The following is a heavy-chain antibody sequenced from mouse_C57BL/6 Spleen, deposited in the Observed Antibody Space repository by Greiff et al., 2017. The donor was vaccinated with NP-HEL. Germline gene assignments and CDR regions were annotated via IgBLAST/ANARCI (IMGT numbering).Heavy chain of an antibody. J-gene: IGHJ2*01. CDR2: INPYNGGT. CDR3: ARDSNYSDY. Sequence: EVQLQQSGPVLVKPGASVKMSCKASGYTFTDYYMNWVKQSHGKSLEWIGVINPYNGGTSYNQKFKGKATLTVDKSSSTAYMELNSLTSEDSAVYYCARDSNYSDYWGQGTTLTVSS. D-gene: IGHD2-5*01. CDR1: GYTFTDYY. V-gene: IGHV1-19*01.